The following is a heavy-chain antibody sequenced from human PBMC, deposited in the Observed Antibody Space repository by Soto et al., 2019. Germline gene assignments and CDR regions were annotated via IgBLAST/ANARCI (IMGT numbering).Heavy chain of an antibody. V-gene: IGHV1-2*02. J-gene: IGHJ4*02. D-gene: IGHD3-22*01. CDR3: ARDYYDSSDYYEDDY. CDR2: INSNSGGT. CDR1: GYTFTGYY. Sequence: ASVKVSCKASGYTFTGYYMHWVRQAPGQGLEWMGWINSNSGGTNYAQKFQGRVTMTRDTSISTAYMELSRLRSDDTAVYYCARDYYDSSDYYEDDYWSQGTLVTVSS.